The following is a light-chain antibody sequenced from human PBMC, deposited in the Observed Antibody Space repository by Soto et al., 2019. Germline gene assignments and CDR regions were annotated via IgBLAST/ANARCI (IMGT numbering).Light chain of an antibody. J-gene: IGKJ1*01. CDR3: QQYYSYWT. CDR1: QSVSSY. Sequence: EIVLTQSPAALALSPGERATLSCRASQSVSSYLAWYQQKPGQAPRLLIYDASRRDTGIPARFSGSGSGTEFTLTLSSLQPDDFATYYCQQYYSYWTFGEGTKV. V-gene: IGKV3-11*01. CDR2: DAS.